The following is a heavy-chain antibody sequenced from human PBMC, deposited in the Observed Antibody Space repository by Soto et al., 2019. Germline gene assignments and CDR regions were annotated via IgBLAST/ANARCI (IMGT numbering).Heavy chain of an antibody. V-gene: IGHV3-30-3*01. CDR3: ARDFRGYGDYVNGLGY. D-gene: IGHD4-17*01. Sequence: VQLVESGGGVVQPGRSLRLSCAASGFTFSSYAMHWVRQAPGKGLEWVAVISYDGSNKYYADSVKGRFTISRDNSKNTLYLQMNSLRAEDTAVYYCARDFRGYGDYVNGLGYWGQGTLVTVSS. J-gene: IGHJ4*02. CDR1: GFTFSSYA. CDR2: ISYDGSNK.